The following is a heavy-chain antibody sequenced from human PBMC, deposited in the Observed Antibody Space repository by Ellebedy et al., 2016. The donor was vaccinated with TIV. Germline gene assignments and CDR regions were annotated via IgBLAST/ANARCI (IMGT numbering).Heavy chain of an antibody. CDR3: AREGYSYGLDY. CDR1: GFTFSSYA. V-gene: IGHV3-30-3*01. CDR2: ISYDGSNK. D-gene: IGHD5-18*01. J-gene: IGHJ4*02. Sequence: GESLKISCAASGFTFSSYAMNWVRQAPGKGLDWVAVISYDGSNKYYADSVKGRFTISRDNSKNTLFLQMNSLRAEDTAVYYCAREGYSYGLDYWGQGTLVTVSS.